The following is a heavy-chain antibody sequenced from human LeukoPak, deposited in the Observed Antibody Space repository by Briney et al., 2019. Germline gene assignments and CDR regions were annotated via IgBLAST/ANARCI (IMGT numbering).Heavy chain of an antibody. CDR3: ARPRGCNSGRCNNFDY. D-gene: IGHD2-8*01. CDR1: GFTFCGFS. CDR2: MNEYGGDI. V-gene: IGHV3-7*01. Sequence: QPGGSLRLSCAASGFTFCGFSMSWVRQAPGKGPERVTHMNEYGGDIFYVDSVKDRFTISRDNAKNSLYLQMNSLRVEDTAVYFCARPRGCNSGRCNNFDYWGQGTLVTVSS. J-gene: IGHJ4*01.